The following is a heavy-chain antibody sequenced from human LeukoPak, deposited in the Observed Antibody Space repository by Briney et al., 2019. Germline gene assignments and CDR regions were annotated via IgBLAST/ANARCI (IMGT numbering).Heavy chain of an antibody. CDR1: GGSISSSSYY. V-gene: IGHV4-39*01. D-gene: IGHD5-24*01. CDR2: IYYSGST. CDR3: AGLKRDYYYYMDV. Sequence: SETLSLTCTVSGGSISSSSYYWGWIRQPPGKGPEWIGSIYYSGSTYYNPSLKSRVTISVDTSENQFSLKLSSVTAADTAVYYCAGLKRDYYYYMDVWGKGTTVTVSS. J-gene: IGHJ6*03.